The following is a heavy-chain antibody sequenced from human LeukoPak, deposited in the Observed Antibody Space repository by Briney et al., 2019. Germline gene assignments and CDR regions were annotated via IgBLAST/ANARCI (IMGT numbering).Heavy chain of an antibody. J-gene: IGHJ3*02. CDR1: GFTFSDYY. Sequence: PGGSLRLSCAASGFTFSDYYMSWIRQAPGKGLEWVSYISSGGRTIYYADSVKGRLTMSRDNAKNSLYLQMNSLRAEDTAVYYCARPVVAATTPDTFDIWGQGTMVTVSS. CDR2: ISSGGRTI. V-gene: IGHV3-11*04. CDR3: ARPVVAATTPDTFDI. D-gene: IGHD2-15*01.